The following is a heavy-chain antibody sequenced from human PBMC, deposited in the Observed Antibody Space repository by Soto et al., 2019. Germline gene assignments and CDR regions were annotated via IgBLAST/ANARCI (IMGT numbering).Heavy chain of an antibody. Sequence: QVQLVESGGGVGQPGRSLRLSCADSGFTFSSYAMHRVRQAPGKGLEWVAVISYDGSNKYYADSVKGRFTISIDNSKNTLYLQMNRLRAEDTAVYDCAKDSWRGVIMRDFDYWGQGPLVTVSS. D-gene: IGHD3-10*01. CDR3: AKDSWRGVIMRDFDY. V-gene: IGHV3-30-3*01. CDR2: ISYDGSNK. CDR1: GFTFSSYA. J-gene: IGHJ4*02.